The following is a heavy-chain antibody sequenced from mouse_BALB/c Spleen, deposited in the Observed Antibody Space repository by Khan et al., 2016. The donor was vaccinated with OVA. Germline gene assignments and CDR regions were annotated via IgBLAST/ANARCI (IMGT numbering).Heavy chain of an antibody. CDR2: INTYTGDP. D-gene: IGHD1-1*01. J-gene: IGHJ4*01. CDR1: GYTFTNYG. CDR3: ARPPYGSYILDY. Sequence: QIQLVQSGPELKKPGETVKISCKHPGYTFTNYGMKRVKQSPGKALKWMGWINTYTGDPTYADEFKGRFAFSLETSASTAYLQINNLKNEDKATYFCARPPYGSYILDYWGQGTSVTVSS. V-gene: IGHV9-1*02.